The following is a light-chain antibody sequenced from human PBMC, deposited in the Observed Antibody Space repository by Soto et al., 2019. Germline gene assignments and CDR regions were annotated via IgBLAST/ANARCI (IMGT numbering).Light chain of an antibody. J-gene: IGKJ1*01. Sequence: DIQMTQSPSTLSASVGDGVTITCRASQSISYWLAWYQQKPGKAPKLLIYDASSLESGVPSRFTGSGSGTEVTLTISGLQPDDFAIYYCQQYNTYPWTFGQGTKVEIK. V-gene: IGKV1-5*01. CDR3: QQYNTYPWT. CDR1: QSISYW. CDR2: DAS.